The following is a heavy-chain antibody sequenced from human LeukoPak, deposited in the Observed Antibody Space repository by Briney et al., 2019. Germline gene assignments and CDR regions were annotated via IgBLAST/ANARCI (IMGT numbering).Heavy chain of an antibody. CDR1: GGTFSSYA. CDR3: ARARYETRIWPKSRYDYYHYMDV. Sequence: GASVKVSCKASGGTFSSYAISWVRQAPGQGLEWMGGIIPIFGTANYAQKFQGRVTITADESAGTAYMELSSLRSEDMAVYYCARARYETRIWPKSRYDYYHYMDVWGKGTTVTVSS. J-gene: IGHJ6*03. D-gene: IGHD3-3*01. V-gene: IGHV1-69*01. CDR2: IIPIFGTA.